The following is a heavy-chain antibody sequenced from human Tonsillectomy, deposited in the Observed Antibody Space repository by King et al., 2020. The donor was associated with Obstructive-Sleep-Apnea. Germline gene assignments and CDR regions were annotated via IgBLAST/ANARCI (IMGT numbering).Heavy chain of an antibody. CDR2: IYYSGST. CDR3: VGGYADAFDY. D-gene: IGHD5-12*01. CDR1: GGSISSYY. V-gene: IGHV4-59*01. J-gene: IGHJ4*02. Sequence: QLQESGPGLVKPSETLSLTCTVSGGSISSYYWSWIRQPPGKGLEWIGYIYYSGSTNYNPSLKSRVTISVDTSKNQFSLKLSSLTAADTAVYYCVGGYADAFDYWGQGTLVTVSS.